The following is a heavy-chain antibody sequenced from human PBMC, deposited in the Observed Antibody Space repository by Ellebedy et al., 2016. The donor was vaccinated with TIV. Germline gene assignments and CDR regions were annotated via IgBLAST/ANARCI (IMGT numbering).Heavy chain of an antibody. CDR3: AKTHGFYHYMDV. Sequence: AASVKVSCKASGYTFTSHGISWLRQAPGRGPEWMGWISSYNGNTNYAQKFQGRVTMTRDTSTTTVFMELRSLRSDDTAVYYCAKTHGFYHYMDVWGQGTKLTVSS. CDR1: GYTFTSHG. V-gene: IGHV1-18*04. CDR2: ISSYNGNT. J-gene: IGHJ6*03.